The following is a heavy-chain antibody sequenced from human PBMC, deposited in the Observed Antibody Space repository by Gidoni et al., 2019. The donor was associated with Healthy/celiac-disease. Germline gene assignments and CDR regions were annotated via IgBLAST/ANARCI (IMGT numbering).Heavy chain of an antibody. CDR2: ISSSSSYT. CDR1: GFTFSDYY. V-gene: IGHV3-11*06. Sequence: QVQLVASGGGLVKHGGSLRLSCAAAGFTFSDYYMSWIRQAPGKGLEWVSYISSSSSYTNYADSVKGRFTISRDNAKNSLYLQMNSLRAEDTAVYYCARRYCSSTSCFRAFDIWGQGTMVTVSS. D-gene: IGHD2-2*01. J-gene: IGHJ3*02. CDR3: ARRYCSSTSCFRAFDI.